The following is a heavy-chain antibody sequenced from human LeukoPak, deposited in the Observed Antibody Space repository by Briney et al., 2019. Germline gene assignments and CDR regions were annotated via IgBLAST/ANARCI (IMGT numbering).Heavy chain of an antibody. CDR3: ARESGYDRDFDY. CDR1: GGSISSYY. D-gene: IGHD5-12*01. J-gene: IGHJ4*02. CDR2: IYYSGST. Sequence: SETLSLTCTVSGGSISSYYWSWIRQPPGKGLEWIGYIYYSGSTNYNPSLKSRVTISVDTSKNQFSLKLSSVTAADTAVYYCARESGYDRDFDYWGQGTLVTVSS. V-gene: IGHV4-59*01.